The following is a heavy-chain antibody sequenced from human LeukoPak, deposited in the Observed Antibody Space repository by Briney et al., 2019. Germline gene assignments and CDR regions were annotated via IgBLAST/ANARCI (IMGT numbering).Heavy chain of an antibody. CDR3: AGNRGGYNYHKG. CDR2: IIPILGIA. D-gene: IGHD5-24*01. J-gene: IGHJ4*02. Sequence: GSSVKVSCKASGGTFTSYAISWVRHAPGQGLEWIGKIIPILGIANYAQKFQGRVTITADKTTSTAYMELSSLRSEDTAVYYWAGNRGGYNYHKGGGQGTLVTVSA. V-gene: IGHV1-69*04. CDR1: GGTFTSYA.